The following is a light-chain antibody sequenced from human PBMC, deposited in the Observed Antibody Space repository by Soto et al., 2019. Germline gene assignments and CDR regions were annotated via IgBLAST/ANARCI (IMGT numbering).Light chain of an antibody. V-gene: IGKV1-8*01. Sequence: IQMTLSPSSLSASIGDTVTITCRASQDIGSVLAWYQQKPGTAPKVLISGASDLHGGVPSRFSGSGSRTDFTLTITHLQSEDFAPYYCQHYPNHPITFAQGTRLEI. CDR3: QHYPNHPIT. CDR2: GAS. J-gene: IGKJ5*01. CDR1: QDIGSV.